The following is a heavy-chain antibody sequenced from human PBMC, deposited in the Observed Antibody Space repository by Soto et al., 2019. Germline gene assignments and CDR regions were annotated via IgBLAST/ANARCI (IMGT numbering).Heavy chain of an antibody. CDR2: IIPILGIA. CDR1: GGTFSSYT. Sequence: ASVKVSCKASGGTFSSYTISRVRQAPGQGHEWMGRIIPILGIANYAQKFQGRVTITADKSTSTAYMELSSLRSEDTAVYYCAREHGDYDSAEYFQHWGQGTLVTVSS. J-gene: IGHJ1*01. CDR3: AREHGDYDSAEYFQH. D-gene: IGHD4-17*01. V-gene: IGHV1-69*04.